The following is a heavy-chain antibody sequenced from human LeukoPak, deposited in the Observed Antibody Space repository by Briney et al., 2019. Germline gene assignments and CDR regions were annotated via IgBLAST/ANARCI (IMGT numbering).Heavy chain of an antibody. D-gene: IGHD4-17*01. J-gene: IGHJ5*02. CDR2: IYPRDSDT. Sequence: GESLKISCKGSGYSFTSYWIGWVRQMPGKGLEWMGIIYPRDSDTRYSPSFQGQVTISADKSISTAYLQWSSLKASDTAMYYCARRKYGDYDTPWLFDPWGQGTLVTVSS. CDR3: ARRKYGDYDTPWLFDP. CDR1: GYSFTSYW. V-gene: IGHV5-51*01.